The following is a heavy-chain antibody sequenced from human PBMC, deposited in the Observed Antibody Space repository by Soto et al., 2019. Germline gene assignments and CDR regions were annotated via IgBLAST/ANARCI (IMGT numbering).Heavy chain of an antibody. Sequence: SETLSLTCIVSGGSISSGGYYWSWIRQHPGKGLEWIGYIYYSGSTYYNPSLKSRVTISVDTSKNQLSLKLSSVTAADTAVYYCAKLRSKGDSLYDAFDIGGQGTMVT. CDR2: IYYSGST. D-gene: IGHD3-16*01. J-gene: IGHJ3*02. V-gene: IGHV4-31*03. CDR1: GGSISSGGYY. CDR3: AKLRSKGDSLYDAFDI.